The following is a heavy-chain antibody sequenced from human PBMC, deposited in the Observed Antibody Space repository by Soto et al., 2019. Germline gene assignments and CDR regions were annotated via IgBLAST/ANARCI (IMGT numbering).Heavy chain of an antibody. D-gene: IGHD6-19*01. Sequence: ASVXVSCKASGDKFITYDINWVRQATGQRLEWMGWMSPSSGNTGYAQKFQGRVTMTRDTSVSTAYMELNSLTSDDTAVYYCARGKTQWHEYWGRGTPVTVSA. CDR3: ARGKTQWHEY. CDR1: GDKFITYD. CDR2: MSPSSGNT. V-gene: IGHV1-8*02. J-gene: IGHJ4*02.